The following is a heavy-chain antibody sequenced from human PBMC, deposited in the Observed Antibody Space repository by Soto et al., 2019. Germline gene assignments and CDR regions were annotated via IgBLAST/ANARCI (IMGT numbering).Heavy chain of an antibody. Sequence: PGGSLRLSCAASGFTFSSYAMHWVRQAPGKGLEFVSAISSNGGSTYYANSVKGRFTISRDNSKNTLYLQMGSLRAEDTAVYYCARDQLYYNDISGRPLNAFDVWGQGTMVTVS. CDR2: ISSNGGST. V-gene: IGHV3-64*01. CDR1: GFTFSSYA. CDR3: ARDQLYYNDISGRPLNAFDV. J-gene: IGHJ3*01. D-gene: IGHD3-22*01.